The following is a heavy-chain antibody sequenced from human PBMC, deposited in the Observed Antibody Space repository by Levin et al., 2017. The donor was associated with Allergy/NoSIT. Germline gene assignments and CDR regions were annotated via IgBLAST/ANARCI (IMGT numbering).Heavy chain of an antibody. V-gene: IGHV4-34*01. Sequence: SSETLSLTCAVYGGSFSGYYWSWIRQPPGKGLEWIGEINHSGSTNYNPSLKSRVTISVDTSKNQFSLKLSSVTAADTAVYYCARGPPSGWYIRGCFDYWGQGTLVTVSS. CDR2: INHSGST. CDR3: ARGPPSGWYIRGCFDY. J-gene: IGHJ4*02. CDR1: GGSFSGYY. D-gene: IGHD6-19*01.